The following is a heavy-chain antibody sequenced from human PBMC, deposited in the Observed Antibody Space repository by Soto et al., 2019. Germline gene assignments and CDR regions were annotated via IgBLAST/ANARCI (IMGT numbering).Heavy chain of an antibody. J-gene: IGHJ5*02. CDR2: ISYDGSNK. D-gene: IGHD4-17*01. CDR3: AKDHSGDYENWFDP. V-gene: IGHV3-30*18. CDR1: GFTFSSYG. Sequence: QVQLVESGGGVVQPGRSLRLSCAASGFTFSSYGMHWVRQAPGKGLEWVAVISYDGSNKYYADSGKGRFTISRDNSKNTVYLQMNSLRAEDTAVYYCAKDHSGDYENWFDPWGQGTLVSVSS.